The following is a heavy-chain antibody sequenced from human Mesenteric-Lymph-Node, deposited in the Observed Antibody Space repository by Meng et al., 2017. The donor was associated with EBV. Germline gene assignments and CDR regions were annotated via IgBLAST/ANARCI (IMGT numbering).Heavy chain of an antibody. CDR3: TTQADHGDNPWY. V-gene: IGHV3-15*01. J-gene: IGHJ4*02. CDR2: IKRKVDGETT. D-gene: IGHD4-23*01. CDR1: GFTFSNAW. Sequence: EVQLVESGGGLVKPGGSLSLSCAGSGFTFSNAWMSWARQAPGKGLEWVALIKRKVDGETTDYAAPVKGRFTISRDDSRNTVFLQMNSLKTEDTAVYYCTTQADHGDNPWYWGQGTLVTVSS.